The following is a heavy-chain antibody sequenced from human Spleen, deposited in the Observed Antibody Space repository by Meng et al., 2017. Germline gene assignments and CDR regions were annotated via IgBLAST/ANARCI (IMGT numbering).Heavy chain of an antibody. Sequence: QVQLQESGPGLVKPSQTLSLTCPVSGGSISSGNYYWSWIRQPPGKGLEWIGYIYYSGSTSYNPSLKSRVSISADTSKNQFSLKLSSVTAADTAVYYCARDTYYYDSVTQPFDWGQGTLVTVSS. J-gene: IGHJ4*02. V-gene: IGHV4-30-4*01. D-gene: IGHD3-22*01. CDR3: ARDTYYYDSVTQPFD. CDR2: IYYSGST. CDR1: GGSISSGNYY.